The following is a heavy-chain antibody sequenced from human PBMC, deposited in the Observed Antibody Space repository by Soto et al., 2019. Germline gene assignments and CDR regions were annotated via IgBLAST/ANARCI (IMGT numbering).Heavy chain of an antibody. Sequence: QVQLQESGPGLVKPSQTLSLTCTVSGGSISSGGYYWSWIRQHPGKCLEWIGYIYYSGSTYYNPSLKCRVTISVDTSKNQFSLKLSSVTAADTAVYYCARDWYSSGWAHDSWGQGTLVTVSS. CDR2: IYYSGST. V-gene: IGHV4-31*03. D-gene: IGHD6-19*01. J-gene: IGHJ4*02. CDR1: GGSISSGGYY. CDR3: ARDWYSSGWAHDS.